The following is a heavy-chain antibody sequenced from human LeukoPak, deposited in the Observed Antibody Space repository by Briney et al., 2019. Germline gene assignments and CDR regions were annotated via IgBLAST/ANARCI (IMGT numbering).Heavy chain of an antibody. V-gene: IGHV3-21*01. CDR1: GFTFSSYS. D-gene: IGHD2-15*01. CDR3: ARDYCSGGSCYTTHYYYYMDV. Sequence: GGSLRLSCAASGFTFSSYSMNWVRQAPGKGLEWVSSISSSSSYIYSADSVKGRFTISRDNAKNSLYLQMNSLRAEDTAVYYCARDYCSGGSCYTTHYYYYMDVWGKGTTVTVSS. J-gene: IGHJ6*03. CDR2: ISSSSSYI.